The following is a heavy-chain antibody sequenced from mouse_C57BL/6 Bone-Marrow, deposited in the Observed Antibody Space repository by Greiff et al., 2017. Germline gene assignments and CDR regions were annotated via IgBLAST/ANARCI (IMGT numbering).Heavy chain of an antibody. CDR1: GYTFTSYW. J-gene: IGHJ2*01. CDR3: AYLTLYFDY. Sequence: QVQLKQPGAELVKPGASVKLSCKASGYTFTSYWMHWVKQRPGRGLEWIGRIDPNSGGTKYNEKFKSKATLTVDKPSSTAYMQLSILTSEDSAVYYCAYLTLYFDYWGQGTTLTVSS. V-gene: IGHV1-72*01. CDR2: IDPNSGGT.